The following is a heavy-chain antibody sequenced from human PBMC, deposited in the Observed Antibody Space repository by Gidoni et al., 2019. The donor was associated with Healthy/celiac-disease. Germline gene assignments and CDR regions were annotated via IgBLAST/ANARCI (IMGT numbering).Heavy chain of an antibody. CDR2: IYYSGST. V-gene: IGHV4-39*01. CDR1: GGSLSSSSYY. J-gene: IGHJ5*02. D-gene: IGHD6-19*01. CDR3: ARGGGYSSGWSSSDWFDP. Sequence: QLQLQESGPGLVEPSEPLSLTCTVSGGSLSSSSYYWGVTRQPPGKGLAWVGGIYYSGSTYYNPSLKSRVTISVDTSKNQFSLKLSSVTAADTAVYYCARGGGYSSGWSSSDWFDPWGQGTLVTVSS.